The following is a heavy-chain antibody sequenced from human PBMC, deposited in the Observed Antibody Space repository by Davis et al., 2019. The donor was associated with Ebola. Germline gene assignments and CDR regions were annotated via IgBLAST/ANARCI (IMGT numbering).Heavy chain of an antibody. J-gene: IGHJ4*02. CDR2: INADNGNT. V-gene: IGHV1-3*01. CDR1: GYTFNRYA. D-gene: IGHD3-10*01. Sequence: ASVKVSCKASGYTFNRYAMHWVRQAPGQRLEWMGWINADNGNTKYSQKFQGRVTMTRNTSISTAYMELSSLRYEDTAVYYCVSSLYYGSGTHHPDCWGQGTLVSVSS. CDR3: VSSLYYGSGTHHPDC.